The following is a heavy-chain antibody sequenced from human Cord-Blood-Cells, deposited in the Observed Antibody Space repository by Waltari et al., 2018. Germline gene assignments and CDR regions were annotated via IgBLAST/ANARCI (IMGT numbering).Heavy chain of an antibody. CDR2: IYYSGST. Sequence: QLQLQESGPGLVKPSETLSLTCTVAGGSISSSSYYWGWIRQPPGKGLEWIGSIYYSGSTYYNPSLKSRVTISVDTSKNQFSLKRSSVTAADTAVYYCARQYSSSSRYFDYWGQGTLVTVSS. CDR1: GGSISSSSYY. CDR3: ARQYSSSSRYFDY. D-gene: IGHD6-6*01. V-gene: IGHV4-39*01. J-gene: IGHJ4*02.